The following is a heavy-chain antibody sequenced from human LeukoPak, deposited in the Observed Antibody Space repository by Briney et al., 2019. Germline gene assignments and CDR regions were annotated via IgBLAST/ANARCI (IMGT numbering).Heavy chain of an antibody. CDR1: GGSISSYY. D-gene: IGHD6-13*01. J-gene: IGHJ3*02. V-gene: IGHV4-59*01. CDR3: ARVGGIAAAGHSDAFDI. Sequence: SETLSLTCTVPGGSISSYYWSWIRQPPGKGLEWIGYIYYSGSTNYNPSLKSRVTISVDTSKNQFSLKLSSVTAADTAVYYCARVGGIAAAGHSDAFDIWGQGTMVTVSS. CDR2: IYYSGST.